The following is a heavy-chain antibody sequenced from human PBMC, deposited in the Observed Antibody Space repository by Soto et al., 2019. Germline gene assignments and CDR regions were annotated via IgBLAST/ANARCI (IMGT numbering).Heavy chain of an antibody. CDR1: GGSISSHY. J-gene: IGHJ4*02. CDR3: ARLSYYYDNSSYRYYFHY. Sequence: SETLSLTCTVSGGSISSHYWSWIRQPPGKRLEWIGYVHNSGSTNYNPSLKSRVTTAVDTSKNQFSLRLSSVTAADTAVYYCARLSYYYDNSSYRYYFHYWGQGTLVTVSS. D-gene: IGHD3-22*01. V-gene: IGHV4-59*08. CDR2: VHNSGST.